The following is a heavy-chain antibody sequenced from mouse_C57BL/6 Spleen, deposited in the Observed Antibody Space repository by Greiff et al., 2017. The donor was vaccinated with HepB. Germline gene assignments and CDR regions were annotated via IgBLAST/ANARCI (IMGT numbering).Heavy chain of an antibody. CDR1: GFNIKDYY. J-gene: IGHJ2*01. Sequence: EVQLQQSGAELVKPGASVKLSCTASGFNIKDYYMHWVKQRTEQGLEWIGRIDPEDGENKYDPKFQGKATITADTSSNTAYLQLNSLPSEDTAVYYCARLSPYGYDVDYWGQGTTLTVSA. CDR3: ARLSPYGYDVDY. V-gene: IGHV14-2*01. D-gene: IGHD2-2*01. CDR2: IDPEDGEN.